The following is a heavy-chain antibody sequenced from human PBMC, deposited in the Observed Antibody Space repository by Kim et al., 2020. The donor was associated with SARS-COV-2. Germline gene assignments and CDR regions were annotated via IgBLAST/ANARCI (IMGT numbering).Heavy chain of an antibody. Sequence: ASVKVSCKASGYTFTSYYMHWVRQAPGQGLEWMGIINPSVGSTSYAQKFQGRVTMTRDTSTSTVYMELSSLRSEDTAVYYWARALEPLYYDILTGLGTKQIYGMDVWGQGTTVTVSS. CDR1: GYTFTSYY. J-gene: IGHJ6*02. V-gene: IGHV1-46*01. D-gene: IGHD3-9*01. CDR2: INPSVGST. CDR3: ARALEPLYYDILTGLGTKQIYGMDV.